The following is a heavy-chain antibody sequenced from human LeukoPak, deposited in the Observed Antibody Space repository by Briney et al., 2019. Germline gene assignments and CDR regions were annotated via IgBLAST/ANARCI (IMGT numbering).Heavy chain of an antibody. CDR2: IYNSGST. CDR3: ARHGGGYSFDY. D-gene: IGHD5-24*01. Sequence: TSETLSLTCTVSSDSISSYYWSWIRQPPGKGLEWIGFIYNSGSTNYNPSLKCRVTISVDTSKNQFSLNLNSVIAADTAVYYCARHGGGYSFDYWGQGTLVTVSS. CDR1: SDSISSYY. J-gene: IGHJ4*02. V-gene: IGHV4-59*08.